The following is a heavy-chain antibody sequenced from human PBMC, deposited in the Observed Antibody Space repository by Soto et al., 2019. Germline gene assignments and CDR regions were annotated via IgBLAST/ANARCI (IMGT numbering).Heavy chain of an antibody. CDR2: IYPGDSDT. J-gene: IGHJ6*02. CDR3: ARQLQYGSGSYYKIYYYYYGMDV. D-gene: IGHD3-10*01. V-gene: IGHV5-51*01. CDR1: GYSFTSYW. Sequence: GESLKISCKGSGYSFTSYWIGWVRQMPGKGLEWMGIIYPGDSDTRYSPSFQGQVTISADKSISTAYLQWSSLKASDTAMYYCARQLQYGSGSYYKIYYYYYGMDVWGQGTTLTVSS.